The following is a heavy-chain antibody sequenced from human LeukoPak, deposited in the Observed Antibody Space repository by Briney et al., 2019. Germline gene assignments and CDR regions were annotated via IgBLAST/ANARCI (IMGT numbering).Heavy chain of an antibody. CDR1: GFTFSIYA. CDR2: IKEDGTEK. CDR3: ARPHNNWRWYFDL. D-gene: IGHD3-3*01. J-gene: IGHJ2*01. V-gene: IGHV3-7*03. Sequence: GGSLRLSCAASGFTFSIYAMSWVRQAPGKGLEWVANIKEDGTEKYYVDSVKGRFTIFRDNAKNSLYLQMNSLRAEDTAVYYCARPHNNWRWYFDLWGRGTLVTVSS.